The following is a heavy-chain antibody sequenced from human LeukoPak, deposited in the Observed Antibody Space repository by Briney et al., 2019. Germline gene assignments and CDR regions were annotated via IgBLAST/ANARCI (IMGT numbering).Heavy chain of an antibody. CDR1: GFTFSSYW. D-gene: IGHD1-26*01. Sequence: PGGSLRLSCAASGFTFSSYWMHWVRQAPGKGLVWVSRINSDGSSTSYADSVKGRFTISRDNAKNTLYLQMNSLRAEDTAVYYCARDLEWEPHSSRIDYWGQGTLVTVSS. CDR3: ARDLEWEPHSSRIDY. V-gene: IGHV3-74*01. J-gene: IGHJ4*02. CDR2: INSDGSST.